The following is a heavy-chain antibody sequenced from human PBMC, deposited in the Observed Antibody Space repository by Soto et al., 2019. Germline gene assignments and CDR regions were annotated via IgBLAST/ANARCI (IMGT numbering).Heavy chain of an antibody. J-gene: IGHJ4*02. CDR2: IDPSDAYTKHSPSSYT. V-gene: IGHV5-10-1*01. Sequence: GEYLKISCKASGYTFTNYWISWVRQVPGKGLEWMGRIDPSDAYTKHSPSSYTKYSPSFQGHVSMSVDRSINTAYLQWSGLKASDTAMYYCARRLDSSGFDFDYWGQGSLVTVSS. D-gene: IGHD3-22*01. CDR1: GYTFTNYW. CDR3: ARRLDSSGFDFDY.